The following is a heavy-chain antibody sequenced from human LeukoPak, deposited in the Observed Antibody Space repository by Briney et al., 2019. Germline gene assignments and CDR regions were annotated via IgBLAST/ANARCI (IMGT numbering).Heavy chain of an antibody. J-gene: IGHJ3*02. CDR1: GFTFSSYG. D-gene: IGHD3-16*01. Sequence: AGGSLRLSCAASGFTFSSYGMHWVRQAPGKRLEWVVVIWYDRSNKYYADSVKGRFTISRDNSKNTLYLQMNSLRAEDTAVYYCARDLDDVRAFDIWGQGTMVTVSS. V-gene: IGHV3-33*01. CDR2: IWYDRSNK. CDR3: ARDLDDVRAFDI.